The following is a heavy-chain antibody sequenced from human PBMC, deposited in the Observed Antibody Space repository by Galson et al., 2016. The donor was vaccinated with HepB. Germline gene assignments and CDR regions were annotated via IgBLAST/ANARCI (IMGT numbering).Heavy chain of an antibody. CDR2: IIPMFGTA. J-gene: IGHJ4*02. CDR1: GGTFSSYA. CDR3: ASNPSISMFWGLWY. Sequence: SVKVSCKASGGTFSSYAISWVRQAPGQGLEWMGGIIPMFGTANYAQNFQGRVTITADESTSTAYMELSSLKSEDTAIYYCASNPSISMFWGLWYWGQGNLVTVSS. D-gene: IGHD3-9*01. V-gene: IGHV1-69*13.